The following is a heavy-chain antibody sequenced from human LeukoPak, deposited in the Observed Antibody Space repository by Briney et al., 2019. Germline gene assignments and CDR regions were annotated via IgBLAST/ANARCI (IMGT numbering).Heavy chain of an antibody. V-gene: IGHV4-38-2*02. CDR3: ARVRITMVRGAPAYFDY. J-gene: IGHJ4*02. CDR2: IYQSGST. Sequence: SETLSLTCTVSGYSISSGYYWGWIRQPPGKGLEWIGSIYQSGSTYYNPSLKRRVTISVDTSKIQLSLKLSSVTAADTAVYYCARVRITMVRGAPAYFDYWGQGTLVTVSS. D-gene: IGHD3-10*01. CDR1: GYSISSGYY.